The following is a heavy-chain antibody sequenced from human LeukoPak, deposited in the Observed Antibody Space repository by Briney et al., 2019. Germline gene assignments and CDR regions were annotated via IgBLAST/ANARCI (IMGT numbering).Heavy chain of an antibody. CDR3: ARQIDFWSGYYTYYYMDV. D-gene: IGHD3-3*01. CDR1: GGSISSYY. Sequence: SETLSLTCTVSGGSISSYYWSWIRQPPGKGLEWIGYIYTSGSTNYNPSLKSRVTISVDTSKNQFSLKLSSVTAADTAVYYCARQIDFWSGYYTYYYMDVWGKGTMVTVSS. V-gene: IGHV4-4*09. J-gene: IGHJ6*03. CDR2: IYTSGST.